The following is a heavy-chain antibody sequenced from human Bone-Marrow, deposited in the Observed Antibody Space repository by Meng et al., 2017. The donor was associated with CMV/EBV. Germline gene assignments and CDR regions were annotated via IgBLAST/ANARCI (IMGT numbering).Heavy chain of an antibody. CDR2: TSSDGSKE. V-gene: IGHV3-30-3*01. J-gene: IGHJ4*02. Sequence: GESLKISCAASGFTFSSYAMHWVRQAPGKGLEWLAITSSDGSKEYYADSVKGRFSISRDNSKNTVYLQMNSLRAEDTAIYYCARDLQYCIYTTCYGMGYWGQGTLVTVSS. CDR3: ARDLQYCIYTTCYGMGY. CDR1: GFTFSSYA. D-gene: IGHD2-15*01.